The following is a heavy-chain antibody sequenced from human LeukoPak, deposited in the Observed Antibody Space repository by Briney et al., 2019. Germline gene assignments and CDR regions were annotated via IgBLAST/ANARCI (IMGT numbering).Heavy chain of an antibody. Sequence: ASVKVSCKASGYTFTGYYMHWVRQAPGQGLEWIGWINPNSGGTNYAQKFQGRVTMTRDTSISTDYMELSRLRSDDTAVYYCARVGTYCSSTSCYGEVFDYWGQGTLVTVSS. J-gene: IGHJ4*02. V-gene: IGHV1-2*02. CDR3: ARVGTYCSSTSCYGEVFDY. CDR1: GYTFTGYY. CDR2: INPNSGGT. D-gene: IGHD2-2*01.